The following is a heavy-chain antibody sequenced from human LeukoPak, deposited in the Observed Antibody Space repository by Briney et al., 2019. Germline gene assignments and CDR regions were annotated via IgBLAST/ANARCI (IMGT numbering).Heavy chain of an antibody. CDR1: GFTFHNYN. Sequence: GGSLRLSCAASGFTFHNYNMQGVRQAPGKGLEWVSLISWDGGTTYYADSVKGRFTISRDNSKNSLYLEMNSLRGEDTALYYCAKDTDSAIDYWGQGTLVTVSS. CDR3: AKDTDSAIDY. J-gene: IGHJ4*02. D-gene: IGHD2-21*01. V-gene: IGHV3-43*01. CDR2: ISWDGGTT.